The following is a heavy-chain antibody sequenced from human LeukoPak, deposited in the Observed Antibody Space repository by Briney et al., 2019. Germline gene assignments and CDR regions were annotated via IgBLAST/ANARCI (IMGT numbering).Heavy chain of an antibody. J-gene: IGHJ4*02. D-gene: IGHD6-19*01. Sequence: PGRSLRLSCAASGFTFSSYAMHWVRQAPGKGLEWVAVISYDGSNKYYADSVKGRFTISRDNSKNTLYPQMNSLRAEDTAVYYCARDRTRIAVPFDYWGQGTLVTVSS. CDR2: ISYDGSNK. V-gene: IGHV3-30-3*01. CDR1: GFTFSSYA. CDR3: ARDRTRIAVPFDY.